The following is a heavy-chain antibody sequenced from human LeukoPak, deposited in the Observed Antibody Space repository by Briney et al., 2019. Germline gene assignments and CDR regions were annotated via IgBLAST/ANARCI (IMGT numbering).Heavy chain of an antibody. CDR2: IKQDGSEK. J-gene: IGHJ6*02. D-gene: IGHD6-6*01. V-gene: IGHV3-7*01. CDR3: VRSGRPPTFYYYYGMDV. CDR1: GFTFSSYW. Sequence: GGSLRLSCAASGFTFSSYWMSWVRQAPGKGLEWVANIKQDGSEKYYVDSVKGRFTISRDNAKDSLYLQMNSLRAEDTGVYYCVRSGRPPTFYYYYGMDVWGQGTTVTVSS.